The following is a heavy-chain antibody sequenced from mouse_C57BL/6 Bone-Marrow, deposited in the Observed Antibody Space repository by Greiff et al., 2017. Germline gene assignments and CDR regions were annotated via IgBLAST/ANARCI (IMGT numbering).Heavy chain of an antibody. D-gene: IGHD1-1*01. Sequence: VQLQQPGAELVRPGSSVKLSCKASGYTFTSYWMDWVKQRPGQGLEWIGNIYPSDSETHYNQKFKDKATLTVDKSSSTAYMPLSSLTSEDSAVYDGARPNYYGSSPFGVWGTGTTVTVSS. V-gene: IGHV1-61*01. CDR3: ARPNYYGSSPFGV. J-gene: IGHJ1*03. CDR2: IYPSDSET. CDR1: GYTFTSYW.